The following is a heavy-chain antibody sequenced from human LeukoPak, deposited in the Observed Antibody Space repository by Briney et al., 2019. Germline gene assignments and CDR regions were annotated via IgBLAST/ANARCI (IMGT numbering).Heavy chain of an antibody. V-gene: IGHV3-9*01. CDR3: VKESEDSSGWATRYYFDY. D-gene: IGHD6-19*01. Sequence: GGSLRLSCAASGFPFSNYWMHWVRQAPGKGLEWVAGITWNSDNIDYAESVRGRFTISRDNAKNSLYLEMSSLRLEDTALYYCVKESEDSSGWATRYYFDYWGQGSLVTVSS. J-gene: IGHJ4*02. CDR2: ITWNSDNI. CDR1: GFPFSNYW.